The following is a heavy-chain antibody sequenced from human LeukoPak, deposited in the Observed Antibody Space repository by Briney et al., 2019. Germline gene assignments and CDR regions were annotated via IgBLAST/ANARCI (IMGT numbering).Heavy chain of an antibody. Sequence: SETLSLTCAVYGGSFSGYYWSWIRQPPGKGLEWIGEINNSGSTNYKPSLKSRVTTSGDTSKNQFSVKLSSVTAADTAVYYCARGDCSYASCYHIGAFDIWGQGTMVTVSS. CDR3: ARGDCSYASCYHIGAFDI. D-gene: IGHD2-2*01. J-gene: IGHJ3*02. CDR1: GGSFSGYY. CDR2: INNSGST. V-gene: IGHV4-34*01.